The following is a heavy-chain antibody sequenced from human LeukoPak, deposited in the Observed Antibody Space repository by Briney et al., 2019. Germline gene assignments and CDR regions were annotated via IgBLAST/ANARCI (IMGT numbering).Heavy chain of an antibody. CDR2: IYRGGGT. J-gene: IGHJ4*02. V-gene: IGHV3-66*01. CDR3: ASETYDYVWGSYRSNYFDY. Sequence: GGSLRLSCAASGFTVSTNYVSWVRQAPGKGLEWVSVIYRGGGTAYADSVKDRFTISRDNSRNTVYLQMNSLRAEDTAVYYCASETYDYVWGSYRSNYFDYWGQGTLVTVSS. CDR1: GFTVSTNY. D-gene: IGHD3-16*02.